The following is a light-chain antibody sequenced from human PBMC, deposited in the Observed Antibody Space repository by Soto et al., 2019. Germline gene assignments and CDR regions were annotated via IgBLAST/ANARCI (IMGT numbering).Light chain of an antibody. CDR2: GNS. Sequence: QSVLTQPPSVSGAPGQRVTISCTGSSSNIGAGYDVHWYQQLPGTAPKLLIYGNSNRPSGVPDRFSGSKSGTSASLAITGLQAEDEADYYCQSYDSSLSGSEVFGTGTKVTV. CDR1: SSNIGAGYD. CDR3: QSYDSSLSGSEV. V-gene: IGLV1-40*01. J-gene: IGLJ1*01.